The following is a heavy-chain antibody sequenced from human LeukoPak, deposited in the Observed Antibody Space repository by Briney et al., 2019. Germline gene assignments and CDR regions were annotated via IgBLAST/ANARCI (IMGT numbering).Heavy chain of an antibody. V-gene: IGHV1-69*05. D-gene: IGHD3-22*01. Sequence: SVKVSCKASGGTFSSYAISWVRQAPGQGLEWMGGIIPIFGTANYAQKFQGRVTMTTDTSTSTAYMELRSLRSDDTAVYYCARDLNHLYDSSGYYCLNWGQGTLVTVSS. CDR2: IIPIFGTA. CDR3: ARDLNHLYDSSGYYCLN. J-gene: IGHJ4*02. CDR1: GGTFSSYA.